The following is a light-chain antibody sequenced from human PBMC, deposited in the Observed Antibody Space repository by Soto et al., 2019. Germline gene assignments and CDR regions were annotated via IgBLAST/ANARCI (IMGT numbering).Light chain of an antibody. CDR1: HDISNY. Sequence: DIQMTQSPSSLSASVGDRVTITCQASHDISNYLNWYQQKLGKAPKLLIYDASNLEPGVPSRFSGSGSGTKFIFTISILQPEDIATYYCQQYDTLSFTVGPGTKVDL. CDR2: DAS. J-gene: IGKJ3*01. CDR3: QQYDTLSFT. V-gene: IGKV1-33*01.